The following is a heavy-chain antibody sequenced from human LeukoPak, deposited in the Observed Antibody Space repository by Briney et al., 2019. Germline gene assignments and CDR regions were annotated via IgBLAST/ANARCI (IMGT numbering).Heavy chain of an antibody. CDR1: GYTFTGYY. J-gene: IGHJ4*02. CDR2: INPNSGGT. V-gene: IGHV1-2*02. CDR3: AKDASGSGSYHMYY. D-gene: IGHD3-10*01. Sequence: ASVKVSCKASGYTFTGYYMHWVRQAPGQGLEWMGWINPNSGGTNYAQKFQGRVTMTRDTSISTAYMELSRLRSDDTAVYYCAKDASGSGSYHMYYWGQGTLVTVSS.